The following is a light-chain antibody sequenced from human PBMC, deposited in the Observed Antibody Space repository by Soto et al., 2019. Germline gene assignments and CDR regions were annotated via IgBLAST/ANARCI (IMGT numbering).Light chain of an antibody. Sequence: VVTPSQTTLTLSPEERRTLCCRARQNLGPLYLAWFRQKSGQAPRLLIYKTSRRATGIPDRFTGSGSGTDFTLTISGLAPEDFAVYYCQQYGSSPLSFGGAIKVDI. J-gene: IGKJ4*01. CDR3: QQYGSSPLS. V-gene: IGKV3-20*01. CDR2: KTS. CDR1: QNLGPLY.